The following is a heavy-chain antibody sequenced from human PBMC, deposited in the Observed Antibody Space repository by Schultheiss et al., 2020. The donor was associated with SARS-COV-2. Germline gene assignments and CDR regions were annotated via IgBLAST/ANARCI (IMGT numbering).Heavy chain of an antibody. J-gene: IGHJ6*03. V-gene: IGHV3-23*01. CDR1: EFTFRTCA. D-gene: IGHD3-16*01. CDR2: ISGSGGST. Sequence: GGSLRLSCVASEFTFRTCAMTWVRQAPGKGLEWVSAISGSGGSTYYADSVKGRFTISRDNSKNTLYLQMNSLRAEDTAVYYCAKGRGYDYYYMDVWGKGTTVTVSS. CDR3: AKGRGYDYYYMDV.